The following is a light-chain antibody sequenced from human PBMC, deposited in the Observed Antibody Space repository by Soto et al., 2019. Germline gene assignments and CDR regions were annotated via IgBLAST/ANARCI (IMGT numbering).Light chain of an antibody. CDR3: QQSYSSPLT. V-gene: IGKV4-1*01. CDR2: WAS. Sequence: DIVMTQSPDSLAVSLGERATINCKSSQSVLHKSYNKNYLAWYQQKPGHLPKVLIYWASTRESGVLDRFSGSWSGIDFTLTISDLQAEDVAVYYCQQSYSSPLTFGGGTKVEIK. CDR1: QSVLHKSYNKNY. J-gene: IGKJ4*01.